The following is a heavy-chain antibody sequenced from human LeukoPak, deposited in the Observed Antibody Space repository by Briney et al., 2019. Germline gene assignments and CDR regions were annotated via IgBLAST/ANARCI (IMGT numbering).Heavy chain of an antibody. J-gene: IGHJ6*03. CDR3: ARACRIAARPHYYYYYYMDV. Sequence: SETLSLTCAVYGGSFSGYYWSWIRQPPGKGPEWIGEINHSGSTNYNPSLKSRVTISVDTSKNQFSLKLSSVTAADTAVYYCARACRIAARPHYYYYYYMDVWGKGTTVTVSS. V-gene: IGHV4-34*01. CDR1: GGSFSGYY. D-gene: IGHD6-6*01. CDR2: INHSGST.